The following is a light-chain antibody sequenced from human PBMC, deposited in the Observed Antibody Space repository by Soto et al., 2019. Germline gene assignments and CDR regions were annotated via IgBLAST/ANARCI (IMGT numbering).Light chain of an antibody. V-gene: IGLV2-14*03. CDR3: SSYSTISNLV. CDR1: NTDVGAYDY. Sequence: QSVLTQPASVSGSPGQSITISCSGTNTDVGAYDYVSWYQQHPGKAPKLILYDVINRPSGVSDRFSGSKSGNTASLIISGLQAEDEAEYFCSSYSTISNLVFGTGTKLTVL. CDR2: DVI. J-gene: IGLJ1*01.